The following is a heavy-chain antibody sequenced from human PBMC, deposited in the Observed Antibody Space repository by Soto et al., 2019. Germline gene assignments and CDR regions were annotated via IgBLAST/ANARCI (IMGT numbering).Heavy chain of an antibody. CDR2: TIPVFNTA. V-gene: IGHV1-69*06. D-gene: IGHD3-10*01. Sequence: QVQLEQSGAEVKKPGSSVKVSCKASGGTLSDHGVAWLRQAPGQGLEWMGGTIPVFNTAKYAQKFQGRVTVTADKVTNIAYMELSSLRSEDTAFDVCARGVYGSGNDYTGPSAFDIWGQGTMVIVSS. CDR3: ARGVYGSGNDYTGPSAFDI. CDR1: GGTLSDHG. J-gene: IGHJ3*02.